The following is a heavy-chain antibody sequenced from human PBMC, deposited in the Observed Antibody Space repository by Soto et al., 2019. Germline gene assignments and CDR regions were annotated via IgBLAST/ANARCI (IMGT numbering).Heavy chain of an antibody. V-gene: IGHV3-30*09. J-gene: IGHJ4*02. D-gene: IGHD6-13*01. CDR2: ISYGGDNK. CDR3: AKARHSTSWYGLEADF. CDR1: GFIFSDYA. Sequence: QVQLVESGGGVVQPGRSLRLSCAASGFIFSDYAMHWVRQAPGKGLEWVAVISYGGDNKYYAYSVRGRVAISRDNLKNTLDLQMNSLNPEDTAVYHCAKARHSTSWYGLEADFWGQGTLVTVSS.